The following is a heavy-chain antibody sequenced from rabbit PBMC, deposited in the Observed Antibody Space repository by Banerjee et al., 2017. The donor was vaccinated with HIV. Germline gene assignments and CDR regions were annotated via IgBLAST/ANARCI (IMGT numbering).Heavy chain of an antibody. Sequence: QQQLEESGGGLVKPGGTLTLTCNASGIDFSSNAMCWVRQAPGKGLEWIACIYGGSSGSTYYASWAKGRFTISKTSTTVTLQMSSLTAADTATYFCARVDYAGYGYLDLWGQGTL. D-gene: IGHD6-1*01. J-gene: IGHJ4*01. CDR1: GIDFSSNA. CDR2: IYGGSSGST. CDR3: ARVDYAGYGYLDL. V-gene: IGHV1S45*01.